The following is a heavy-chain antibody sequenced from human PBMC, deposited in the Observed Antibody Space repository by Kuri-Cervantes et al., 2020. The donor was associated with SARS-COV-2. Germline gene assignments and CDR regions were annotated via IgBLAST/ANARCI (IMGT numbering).Heavy chain of an antibody. Sequence: GESLKISCAASGFTFSSYSMNWVRQAPGKGLEWVSSISSSSSYIYYADSVKGRFTISRDNAKNSLYLQMNSLRAEDTAVYYCARDNSAYYAFWSGYYNYFDYWGQGTLVTVSS. V-gene: IGHV3-21*01. D-gene: IGHD3-3*01. J-gene: IGHJ4*02. CDR3: ARDNSAYYAFWSGYYNYFDY. CDR1: GFTFSSYS. CDR2: ISSSSSYI.